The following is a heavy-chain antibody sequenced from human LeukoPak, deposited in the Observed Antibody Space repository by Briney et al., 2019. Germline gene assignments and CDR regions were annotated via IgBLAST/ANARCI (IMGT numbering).Heavy chain of an antibody. CDR1: GFTFSNYA. CDR3: AKERGIVGATTWFDP. CDR2: ISGSGGST. V-gene: IGHV3-23*01. Sequence: GGSLRLSCAASGFTFSNYAMNWVRQAPGRGLEWVSAISGSGGSTYYADSVKGRFTISRDNSKNTLYLQMNSLRAEDTAVYYCAKERGIVGATTWFDPWGQGTLVTVSS. D-gene: IGHD1-26*01. J-gene: IGHJ5*02.